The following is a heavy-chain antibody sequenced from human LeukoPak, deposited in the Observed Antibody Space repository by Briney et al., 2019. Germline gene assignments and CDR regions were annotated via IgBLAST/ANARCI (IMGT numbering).Heavy chain of an antibody. V-gene: IGHV4-59*11. CDR1: GGSISSHY. D-gene: IGHD2-21*02. CDR3: ARDGVDCGGDCYDY. J-gene: IGHJ4*02. CDR2: IYYSGST. Sequence: SETLSLTCTVSGGSISSHYWSWIRQPPGKGLEWIGYIYYSGSTNYNLSLKSRVTISVDTSKNQFSLKLSSVTAADTAVYYCARDGVDCGGDCYDYWGQGTLVTVSS.